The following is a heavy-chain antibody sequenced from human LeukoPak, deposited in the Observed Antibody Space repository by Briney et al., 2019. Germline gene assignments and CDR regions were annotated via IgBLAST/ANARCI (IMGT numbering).Heavy chain of an antibody. CDR2: ISGSGGST. CDR3: ARDYVDY. Sequence: GGSLRLSCAASGFTFSSYGMSWVRQAPGKGLEWVSVISGSGGSTYYADSVKGRFTISRDNAKNSLYLQMNSLRAEDTAVYYCARDYVDYWGQGTLVTVSS. CDR1: GFTFSSYG. J-gene: IGHJ4*02. V-gene: IGHV3-23*01.